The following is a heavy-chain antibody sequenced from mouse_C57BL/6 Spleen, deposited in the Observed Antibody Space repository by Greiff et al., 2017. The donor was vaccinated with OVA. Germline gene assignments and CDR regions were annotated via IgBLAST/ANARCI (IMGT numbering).Heavy chain of an antibody. CDR2: IYPGNSDT. Sequence: EVKLVESGTVLARPGASVKMSCKTSGYTFTRYWMHWVKQRPGQGREWIGAIYPGNSDTSYNQKFKGKAKLTAVTSASTAYMELSSLTNEDSAVYYCTREDYGSKFAYWGQGTLVTVSA. CDR3: TREDYGSKFAY. V-gene: IGHV1-5*01. J-gene: IGHJ3*01. CDR1: GYTFTRYW. D-gene: IGHD1-1*01.